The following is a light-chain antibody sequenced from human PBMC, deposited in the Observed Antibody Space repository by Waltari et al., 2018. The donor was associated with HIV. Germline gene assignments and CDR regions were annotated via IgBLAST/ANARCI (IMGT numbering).Light chain of an antibody. CDR1: TPNTGRTT. Sequence: QSVLTQPPSASGTPEQRVTISCSATTPNTGRTTVSWFQHFPGTAPKVLIYGKNQRPSGVPDRFSGSKSGTSASLAISGLQSEDEADYYCASWDDSLNGPVFGGGTKLTVV. V-gene: IGLV1-44*01. CDR3: ASWDDSLNGPV. J-gene: IGLJ2*01. CDR2: GKN.